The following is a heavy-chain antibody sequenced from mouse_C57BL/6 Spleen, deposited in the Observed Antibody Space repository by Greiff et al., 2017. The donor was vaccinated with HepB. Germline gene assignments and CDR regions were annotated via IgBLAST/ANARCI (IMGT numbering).Heavy chain of an antibody. CDR2: ISGGGGNT. J-gene: IGHJ1*03. Sequence: EVKLMESGGGLVKPGGSLKLSCAASGFTFSSYTMSWVRQTPEKRLEWVATISGGGGNTYYPDSVKGRFTISRDNAKNTLYLQMSSLRSEDTALYCCARRLPSWYFDVWGTGTTVTVSS. CDR1: GFTFSSYT. V-gene: IGHV5-9*01. CDR3: ARRLPSWYFDV.